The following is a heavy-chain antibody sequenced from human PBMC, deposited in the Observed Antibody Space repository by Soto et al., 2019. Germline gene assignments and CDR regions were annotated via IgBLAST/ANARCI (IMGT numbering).Heavy chain of an antibody. CDR3: VRDGTKNLRDWFDP. CDR2: IYATGTT. Sequence: SETLSLTCTVSGASISGFYWSWIRKSAGKGLEWIGRIYATGTTDYNPSLKSRVMMSVDTSKKQFSLKLRSVTAADTAVYYCVRDGTKNLRDWFDPWGQGISVTVSS. CDR1: GASISGFY. D-gene: IGHD1-1*01. V-gene: IGHV4-4*07. J-gene: IGHJ5*02.